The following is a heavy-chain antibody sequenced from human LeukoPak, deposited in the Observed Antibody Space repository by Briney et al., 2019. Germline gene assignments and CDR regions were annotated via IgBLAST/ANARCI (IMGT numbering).Heavy chain of an antibody. CDR3: ARGDTIFGVVIYFDY. D-gene: IGHD3-3*01. CDR1: GFTFSSYE. Sequence: GGSLRLSCAASGFTFSSYEMNWVRQAPGKGLEWVSYISSSGSTIYYADSVKGRFTISRDNAKNSLYLQMNSLRAEDTAVYYCARGDTIFGVVIYFDYCGQGTLVTVSS. CDR2: ISSSGSTI. J-gene: IGHJ4*02. V-gene: IGHV3-48*03.